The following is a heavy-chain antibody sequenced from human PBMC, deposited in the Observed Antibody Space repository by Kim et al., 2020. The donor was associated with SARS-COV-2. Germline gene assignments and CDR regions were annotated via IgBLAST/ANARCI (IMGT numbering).Heavy chain of an antibody. V-gene: IGHV1-69*13. J-gene: IGHJ5*02. CDR2: IIPKFDTT. CDR1: GGTFSGYS. D-gene: IGHD6-13*01. Sequence: SVKVSCKASGGTFSGYSINWVRQAPGQGLEWMGGIIPKFDTTKYAQKFQGRVTITADESANTVYMELSSLRSEDTAMYYCASHPSSSWFLMKFDPWGQGTLVSVSS. CDR3: ASHPSSSWFLMKFDP.